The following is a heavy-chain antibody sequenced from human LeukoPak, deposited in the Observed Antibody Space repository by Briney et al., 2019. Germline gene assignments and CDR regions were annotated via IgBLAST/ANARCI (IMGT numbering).Heavy chain of an antibody. Sequence: SETLSLTCSVSGGSISSDDYCWNWIRQHPGKGLEWIGYIYYSGSTYYNPSLKSRVTISVDTSKNQFSLKLSSVTAADTAVYYCARGPRDPLGYYDRYFDYWGQGTLVTVSS. CDR1: GGSISSDDYC. CDR2: IYYSGST. V-gene: IGHV4-31*03. CDR3: ARGPRDPLGYYDRYFDY. D-gene: IGHD3-22*01. J-gene: IGHJ4*02.